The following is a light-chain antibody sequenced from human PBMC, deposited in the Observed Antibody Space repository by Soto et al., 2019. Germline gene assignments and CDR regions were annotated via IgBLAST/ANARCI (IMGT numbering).Light chain of an antibody. V-gene: IGKV1-9*01. CDR2: DAS. CDR3: QQYNSYSWT. CDR1: QGISSY. Sequence: IQFTQSPSSLSASVGDRVTITCRASQGISSYLGWYQQKPGKAPNLLIYDASTLQSGVPSRFSGSGSGTDFTLTISSLQPDDFATYYCQQYNSYSWTFGQGTKVDIK. J-gene: IGKJ1*01.